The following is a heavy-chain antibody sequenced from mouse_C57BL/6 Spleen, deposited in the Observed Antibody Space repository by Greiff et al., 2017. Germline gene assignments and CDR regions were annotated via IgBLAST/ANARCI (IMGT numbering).Heavy chain of an antibody. CDR3: ARVVTTPYYAMDY. V-gene: IGHV1-22*01. J-gene: IGHJ4*01. CDR1: GYTFTDYN. D-gene: IGHD2-2*01. CDR2: INPNNGGT. Sequence: VQLQQSGPELVKPGASVKMSCKASGYTFTDYNMHWVKQSHGKSLEWIGYINPNNGGTSYNQKFKGKATLTVNKSSSTAYMELRSLTSEDSAVYYCARVVTTPYYAMDYWGQGTSVTVSS.